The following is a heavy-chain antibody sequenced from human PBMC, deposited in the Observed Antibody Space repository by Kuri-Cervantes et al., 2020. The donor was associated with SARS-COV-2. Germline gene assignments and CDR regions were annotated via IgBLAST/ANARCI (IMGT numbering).Heavy chain of an antibody. Sequence: SETLSLPCAVSGYSISSGYYWNWIRQSPGKGLEWIGEVNHRGSTNYNPSLKSRVTISVDTSSKQFSLHLGSVTAADTAVYYCARAYGFLRYIYYMDVWGRGTTVTVSS. J-gene: IGHJ6*03. D-gene: IGHD4-17*01. CDR2: VNHRGST. CDR3: ARAYGFLRYIYYMDV. CDR1: GYSISSGYY. V-gene: IGHV4-34*01.